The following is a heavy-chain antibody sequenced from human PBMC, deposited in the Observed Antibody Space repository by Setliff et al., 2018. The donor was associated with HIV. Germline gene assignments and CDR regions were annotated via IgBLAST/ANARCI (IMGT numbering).Heavy chain of an antibody. CDR3: ARVRDPNWNYDMDV. V-gene: IGHV4-39*07. CDR1: GGSISSSSYY. D-gene: IGHD1-1*01. CDR2: IYYSGST. J-gene: IGHJ6*03. Sequence: SETLSLTCTVSGGSISSSSYYWGWIRQPPGKGLEWIGSIYYSGSTYYNPSLKSRVTISVDTSKNQFSLKLSSVTAADTAIYFCARVRDPNWNYDMDVWGQGTTVTVSS.